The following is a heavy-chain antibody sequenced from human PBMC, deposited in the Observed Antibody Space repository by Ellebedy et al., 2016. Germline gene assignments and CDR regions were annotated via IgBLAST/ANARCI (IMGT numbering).Heavy chain of an antibody. CDR3: ARDRGTTMTVSDY. Sequence: GGSLRLSCAASGFTFADYAMHWVRQAPGKGLEWVSGISWNSGSIGYADSVKGRFTISRDNAKNSLYLQMNSLRAEDTAVYYCARDRGTTMTVSDYWGQGTLVTVSS. J-gene: IGHJ4*02. CDR1: GFTFADYA. D-gene: IGHD3-22*01. CDR2: ISWNSGSI. V-gene: IGHV3-9*01.